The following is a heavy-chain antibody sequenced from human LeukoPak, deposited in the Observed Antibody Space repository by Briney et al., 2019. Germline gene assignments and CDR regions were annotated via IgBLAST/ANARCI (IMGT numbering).Heavy chain of an antibody. V-gene: IGHV4-34*01. Sequence: PSETLSLTCAVYGGSFSGYYWSWIRQPPGKGLEWIGEINHSGSTNYNPSLKSRVTISVDTSKNQFSLKLSSVTAADTAVYYCARSRYLPIIAVAGTFPTARLNNWFDPWGQGTLVTVSS. J-gene: IGHJ5*02. CDR1: GGSFSGYY. D-gene: IGHD6-19*01. CDR2: INHSGST. CDR3: ARSRYLPIIAVAGTFPTARLNNWFDP.